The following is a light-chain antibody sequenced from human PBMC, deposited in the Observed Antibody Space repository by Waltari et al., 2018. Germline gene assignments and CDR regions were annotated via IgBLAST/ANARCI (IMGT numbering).Light chain of an antibody. V-gene: IGLV8-61*01. Sequence: QTVVTQEPSFSVSPGGTVTLTCGLSSGSVSTTYYPSWYQQTPGQAPRTLIYNTNTRSSGVPDRCSGASLGNKAALTITEAQADDEGDYYCVLYRGRGIRVFGGGTKLTVL. CDR2: NTN. J-gene: IGLJ3*02. CDR1: SGSVSTTYY. CDR3: VLYRGRGIRV.